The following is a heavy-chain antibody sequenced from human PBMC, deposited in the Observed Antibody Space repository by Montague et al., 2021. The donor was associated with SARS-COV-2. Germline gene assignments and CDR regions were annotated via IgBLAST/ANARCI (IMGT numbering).Heavy chain of an antibody. CDR1: SGSLSNYY. J-gene: IGHJ4*02. CDR3: ARNMAY. V-gene: IGHV4-4*09. Sequence: SETLSLTCTVSSGSLSNYYWSWIRQSPDKGLEWIGYMYETGKMIYNPSLRSRVSISADTSKSQFSLRLTSVTAADSARYYCARNMAYWGQGVLVTV. CDR2: MYETGKM. D-gene: IGHD2/OR15-2a*01.